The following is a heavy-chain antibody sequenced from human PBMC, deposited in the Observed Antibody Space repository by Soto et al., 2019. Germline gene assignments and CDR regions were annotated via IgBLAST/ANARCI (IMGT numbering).Heavy chain of an antibody. CDR3: AAPSPSYDDISGHSFDY. V-gene: IGHV1-58*01. D-gene: IGHD3-22*01. Sequence: SVKVSCKASGFTFPNSAVHWVRRARGQRLEWIGWIVVGSGNTNYAQRFQQRVTISRDMSTSTAYLELSSLKSEDTAVYYCAAPSPSYDDISGHSFDYWGQGTLVTVSS. J-gene: IGHJ4*02. CDR2: IVVGSGNT. CDR1: GFTFPNSA.